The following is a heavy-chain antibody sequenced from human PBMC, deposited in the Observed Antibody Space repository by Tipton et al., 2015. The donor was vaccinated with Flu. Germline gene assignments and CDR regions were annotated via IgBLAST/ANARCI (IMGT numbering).Heavy chain of an antibody. CDR3: ARDSGDSSGYYSEVWFDP. Sequence: LRLSCTVSGGSISSYYWSWIRQPPGKGLEWIGYIYYSGSTNYNPSLKSRVTITVNTSKNQFSLKLSSVTAADTAVYYCARDSGDSSGYYSEVWFDPWGQGTFFTVSS. D-gene: IGHD3-22*01. CDR1: GGSISSYY. V-gene: IGHV4-59*01. CDR2: IYYSGST. J-gene: IGHJ5*02.